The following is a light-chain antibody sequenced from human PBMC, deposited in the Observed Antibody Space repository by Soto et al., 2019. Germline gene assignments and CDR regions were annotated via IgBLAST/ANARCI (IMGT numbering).Light chain of an antibody. CDR1: SSDVGGYNY. J-gene: IGLJ1*01. CDR3: SSYVGRNNFV. Sequence: QSALTQPPSASGSPGQSVTISCTGTSSDVGGYNYVSWYQQHPGKAPKLMIYDVSKRPSGVPDRFSGSKSGNTASLTVSGLQAEDEADYYCSSYVGRNNFVFGTGTKLTVL. CDR2: DVS. V-gene: IGLV2-8*01.